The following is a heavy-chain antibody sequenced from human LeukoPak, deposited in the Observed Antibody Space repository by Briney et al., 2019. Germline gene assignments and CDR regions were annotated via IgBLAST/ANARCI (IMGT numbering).Heavy chain of an antibody. Sequence: GGSLRLSCAASGFTFSSYGMHWVRQAPGKGLEWAAVISYDGSNKYYADSVKGRFTISRDNSKNTLYLQTNSLRAEDTAVYYCAKDFLRFCSSTSCSAIDYWGQGTLVTVSS. J-gene: IGHJ4*02. CDR2: ISYDGSNK. CDR3: AKDFLRFCSSTSCSAIDY. CDR1: GFTFSSYG. V-gene: IGHV3-30*18. D-gene: IGHD2-2*01.